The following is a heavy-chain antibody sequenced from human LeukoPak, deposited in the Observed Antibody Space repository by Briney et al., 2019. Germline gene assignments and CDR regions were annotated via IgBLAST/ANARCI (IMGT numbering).Heavy chain of an antibody. CDR3: ARRAGAYSHPYDY. V-gene: IGHV3-66*04. J-gene: IGHJ4*02. D-gene: IGHD4/OR15-4a*01. CDR2: IYGGTYT. Sequence: GGSLRLSCAVSGFTVSSNYMTWVRQAPGKGLEWVSHIYGGTYTYYSDSVRGRFTISRDNSKNTLYLQMNSLRAEDTAVYYCARRAGAYSHPYDYWGQGTLVTVSS. CDR1: GFTVSSNY.